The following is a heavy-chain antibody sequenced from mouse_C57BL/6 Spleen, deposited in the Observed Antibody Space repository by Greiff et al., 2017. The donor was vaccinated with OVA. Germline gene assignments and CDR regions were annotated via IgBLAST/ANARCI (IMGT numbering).Heavy chain of an antibody. J-gene: IGHJ2*01. V-gene: IGHV1-26*01. CDR3: ARSRYYGSSYRNYFDY. CDR2: INPNNGGT. CDR1: GYTFTDYY. D-gene: IGHD1-1*01. Sequence: EVQLQQSGPELVKPGASVKISCKASGYTFTDYYMNWVKQSHGKSLEWIGDINPNNGGTSYNQKFKGKATLTVDKSSSTAYMELRSLTSEDSAVYYCARSRYYGSSYRNYFDYWGQGTTLTVSS.